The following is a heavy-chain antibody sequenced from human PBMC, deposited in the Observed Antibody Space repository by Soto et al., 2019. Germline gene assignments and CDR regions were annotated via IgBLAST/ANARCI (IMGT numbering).Heavy chain of an antibody. J-gene: IGHJ3*02. D-gene: IGHD1-1*01. Sequence: GGSLRLSCAASGFTVSSNYMSWVRQAPGKGLEWVSVIYSGGSTYYADSVKGRFTISRDNSKNTLYLQMNSLRAEDTAVYYCASVEGDNWKSDAFDIWGQGTMVTVSS. CDR2: IYSGGST. V-gene: IGHV3-66*01. CDR3: ASVEGDNWKSDAFDI. CDR1: GFTVSSNY.